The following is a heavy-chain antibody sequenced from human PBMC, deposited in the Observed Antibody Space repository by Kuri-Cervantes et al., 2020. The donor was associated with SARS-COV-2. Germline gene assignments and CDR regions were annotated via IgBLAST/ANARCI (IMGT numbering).Heavy chain of an antibody. CDR3: AGRAVTTGGMDV. V-gene: IGHV1-46*01. CDR2: INPSGGST. D-gene: IGHD4-17*01. J-gene: IGHJ6*02. CDR1: GYTFTSYY. Sequence: ASVKVSCKASGYTFTSYYMHWVRQAPGQGLEWMGIINPSGGSTSYAQKFQGRVTITADKSTSTAYMELSSLRSEDTAVYYCAGRAVTTGGMDVWGQGTTVTGSS.